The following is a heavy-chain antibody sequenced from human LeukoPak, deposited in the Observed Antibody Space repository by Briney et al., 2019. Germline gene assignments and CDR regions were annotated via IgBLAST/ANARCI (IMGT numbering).Heavy chain of an antibody. Sequence: SETLSLTCTVSGGSISSSSYYWGWIRQPPGKGLEWIGSIYYSGSTYYNLSLKSRVTISVDTSKNQFSLKLSSVTAADTAVYYCARLHYYDSSGYYSNAFDIWGQGTMVTVSS. V-gene: IGHV4-39*01. D-gene: IGHD3-22*01. CDR3: ARLHYYDSSGYYSNAFDI. CDR2: IYYSGST. J-gene: IGHJ3*02. CDR1: GGSISSSSYY.